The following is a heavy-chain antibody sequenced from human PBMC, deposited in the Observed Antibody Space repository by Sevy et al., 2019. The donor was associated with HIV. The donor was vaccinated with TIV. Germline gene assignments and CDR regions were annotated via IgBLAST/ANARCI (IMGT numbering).Heavy chain of an antibody. Sequence: GGSLRLSCAASGFTFNNYWMTWVRQAPGKGLEWVAKIKQDGSDKYYMESVKGRFNISRDNTKNSLYLQLNSLRAEDTAVYYCARSWDCWGQMGYWGQGTLVTVSS. CDR1: GFTFNNYW. V-gene: IGHV3-7*03. D-gene: IGHD2-21*01. CDR2: IKQDGSDK. J-gene: IGHJ4*02. CDR3: ARSWDCWGQMGY.